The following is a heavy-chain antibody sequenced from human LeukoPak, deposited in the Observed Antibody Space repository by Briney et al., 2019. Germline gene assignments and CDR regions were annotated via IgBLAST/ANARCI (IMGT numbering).Heavy chain of an antibody. CDR1: GGTFSSYA. CDR2: ISAYNGNT. D-gene: IGHD2-15*01. V-gene: IGHV1-18*01. J-gene: IGHJ6*03. Sequence: GASVKVSCKASGGTFSSYAISWVRQAPGQGLEWMGWISAYNGNTNYAQKLQGRVTMTTDTSTSTAYMELRSLRSDDTAVYYCARVGYCSGGSCYSFDYYYYYMDVWGKGTTVTISS. CDR3: ARVGYCSGGSCYSFDYYYYYMDV.